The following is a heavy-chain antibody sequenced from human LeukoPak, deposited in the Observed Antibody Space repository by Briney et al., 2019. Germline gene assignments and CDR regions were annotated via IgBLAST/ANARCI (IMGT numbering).Heavy chain of an antibody. CDR3: AKDPRNILTGDYDDFDI. D-gene: IGHD3-9*01. CDR1: GYTFSNYC. V-gene: IGHV1-46*01. Sequence: GASVKVSCKASGYTFSNYCVHWVRQAPGQGLEWMGIFNPTYDIPIYAQTFEGRVTMTRDMSTSTVYLELSTLTSDDTAVYFCAKDPRNILTGDYDDFDIWGQGTMVIVSS. CDR2: FNPTYDIP. J-gene: IGHJ3*02.